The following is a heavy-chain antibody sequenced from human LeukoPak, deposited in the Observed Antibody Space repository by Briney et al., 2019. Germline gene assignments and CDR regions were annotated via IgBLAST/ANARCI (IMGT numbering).Heavy chain of an antibody. CDR1: GGSISSYY. Sequence: SETLSLTCTVSGGSISSYYWSWIRQPPGKGLEWIGYIYYSGSTNYNPSLKSRVTISVDTSKNQFSLKLSSVTAADTAVYYCAGMGSGSLYYYYYYMDVWGKGTTVTISS. J-gene: IGHJ6*03. CDR2: IYYSGST. CDR3: AGMGSGSLYYYYYYMDV. V-gene: IGHV4-59*01. D-gene: IGHD3-10*01.